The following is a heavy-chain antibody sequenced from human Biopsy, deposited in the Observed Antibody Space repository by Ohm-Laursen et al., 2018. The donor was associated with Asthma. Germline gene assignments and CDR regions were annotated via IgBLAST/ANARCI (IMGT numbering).Heavy chain of an antibody. CDR2: ISVYNGKT. CDR1: GYTFNSAG. J-gene: IGHJ6*02. V-gene: IGHV1-18*01. D-gene: IGHD3-10*01. CDR3: ASAVDYSHYYGIDV. Sequence: GASVKVSCKTSGYTFNSAGITWVRQAPGQGLEWMGWISVYNGKTKVAQKFQDRVTMITDTSTSTAYMELRSLRSDDTAVYFCASAVDYSHYYGIDVWGQGTTVTVS.